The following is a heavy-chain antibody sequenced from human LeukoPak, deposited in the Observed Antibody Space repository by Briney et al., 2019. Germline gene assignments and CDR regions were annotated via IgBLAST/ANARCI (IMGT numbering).Heavy chain of an antibody. D-gene: IGHD6-6*01. V-gene: IGHV1-69*13. CDR2: IIPIFGTA. J-gene: IGHJ6*03. CDR1: GGTFSSYA. CDR3: ARDAARRDYYYSMDV. Sequence: SVKVSCKASGGTFSSYAISWVRQAPGQGLEWMGGIIPIFGTANYAQKFQGRVTITADESTSPAYMELSSLRSEDTAVYYCARDAARRDYYYSMDVWGKGTTVTVSS.